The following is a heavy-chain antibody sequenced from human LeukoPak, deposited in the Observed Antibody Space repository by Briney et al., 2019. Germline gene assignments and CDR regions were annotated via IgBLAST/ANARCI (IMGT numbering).Heavy chain of an antibody. J-gene: IGHJ3*02. CDR3: AKDRAPGYYYDSSGYYYNPKDAFDI. CDR2: ISGIGGST. D-gene: IGHD3-22*01. Sequence: PGGSLRLSCAASGFTFSSYAMSWVRQAPGKGLEWVSAISGIGGSTYYADSVKGRFTISRDNSKNTLYLQMNSLRAEDTAVYYCAKDRAPGYYYDSSGYYYNPKDAFDIWGQGTMVTVSS. V-gene: IGHV3-23*01. CDR1: GFTFSSYA.